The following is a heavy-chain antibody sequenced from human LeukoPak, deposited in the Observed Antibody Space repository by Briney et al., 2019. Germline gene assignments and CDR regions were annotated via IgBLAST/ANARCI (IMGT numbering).Heavy chain of an antibody. CDR3: ARKGVGALMLDY. V-gene: IGHV1-46*01. CDR1: GYTFTRYY. D-gene: IGHD1-26*01. CDR2: INPSAGST. Sequence: ASVKVSCKASGYTFTRYYLHRVRQAPGQGLEWMGIINPSAGSTSFAQNFQGRVTMTRDTSTSTVYMELSSLRSEDTAVYYCARKGVGALMLDYWGQGTLVTVSP. J-gene: IGHJ4*02.